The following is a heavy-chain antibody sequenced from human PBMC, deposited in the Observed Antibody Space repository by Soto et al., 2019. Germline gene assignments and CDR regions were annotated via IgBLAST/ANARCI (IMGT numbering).Heavy chain of an antibody. Sequence: SQTLSLTCTVSGGSISSGGYHWSWIRQHPGKGLEWIGYIYYSGSTYYNPSLKSRVTISVDTSKNQLSLKLSSVTAADTAVYYCVVFFLMIRRPPRSTPFPTRRSSDL. CDR3: VVFFLMIRRPPRSTPFPTRRSSDL. V-gene: IGHV4-31*03. D-gene: IGHD4-17*01. CDR2: IYYSGST. J-gene: IGHJ2*01. CDR1: GGSISSGGYH.